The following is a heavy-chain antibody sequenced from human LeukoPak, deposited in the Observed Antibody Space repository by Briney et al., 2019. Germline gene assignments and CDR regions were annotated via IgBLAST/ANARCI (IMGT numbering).Heavy chain of an antibody. CDR2: IVPIFGTA. D-gene: IGHD6-13*01. CDR1: GGTFSSYA. Sequence: SVKVSCRASGGTFSSYAISWVRQAPGQGLEWMGGIVPIFGTANYVQKFQGRVTITTDESTSTAYMELSSLRSEDTAVYYCARRVAASPNYSSSWRGNWFDPWGQGTLVTVSS. J-gene: IGHJ5*02. CDR3: ARRVAASPNYSSSWRGNWFDP. V-gene: IGHV1-69*05.